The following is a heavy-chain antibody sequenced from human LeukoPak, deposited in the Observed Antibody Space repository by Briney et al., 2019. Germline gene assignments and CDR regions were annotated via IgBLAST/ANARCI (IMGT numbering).Heavy chain of an antibody. J-gene: IGHJ4*02. Sequence: ASVKVSCKASGYTFTNYDINWVRQAPGQGLERMGWMNPNNGNTGSAQNFQGRLTMTRNTSISTAYMELSSLRSDDTAVYYCARVPPGRANYWGQGTLVTVSS. CDR3: ARVPPGRANY. V-gene: IGHV1-8*01. CDR1: GYTFTNYD. CDR2: MNPNNGNT. D-gene: IGHD2-15*01.